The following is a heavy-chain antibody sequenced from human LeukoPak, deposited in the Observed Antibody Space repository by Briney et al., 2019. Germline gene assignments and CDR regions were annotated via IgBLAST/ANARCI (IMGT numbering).Heavy chain of an antibody. CDR2: ISYDGSNK. D-gene: IGHD3-3*01. CDR3: AKGAAPRNYDFRSGYYYYYGMDV. J-gene: IGHJ6*02. Sequence: GRSLRLSCAASGFTFSSYAMHWVRQAPGKGLEWVAVISYDGSNKYYADSVKGRFTISRDNSKNTLYLQMNSLRAEDTAVYYCAKGAAPRNYDFRSGYYYYYGMDVWGQGTTVTVSS. V-gene: IGHV3-30-3*01. CDR1: GFTFSSYA.